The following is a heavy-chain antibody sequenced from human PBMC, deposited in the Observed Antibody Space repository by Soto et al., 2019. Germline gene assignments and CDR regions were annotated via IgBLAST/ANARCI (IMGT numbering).Heavy chain of an antibody. V-gene: IGHV1-3*01. Sequence: RASVKVSCKASGYTFTSYAMHWVRQAPGQRLEWMGWINAGNGNTKYSQKFQGRVTITRDTSASTAYMELSSLRSGDTAVYYCARERYTGTTYADDAFDIWGQGTMVTVSS. CDR3: ARERYTGTTYADDAFDI. CDR2: INAGNGNT. D-gene: IGHD1-1*01. J-gene: IGHJ3*02. CDR1: GYTFTSYA.